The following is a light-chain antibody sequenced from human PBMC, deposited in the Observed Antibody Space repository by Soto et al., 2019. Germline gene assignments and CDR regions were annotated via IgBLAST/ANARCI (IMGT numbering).Light chain of an antibody. Sequence: QSALTQPASVSGSPGQSITISCTGTNSDVGGYNYVSWYQQHPGKAPKLMIHDVSNRPSGVSDRFSGSKSGNTASLTISGLQAEDEADYHCSSYTSRNTYVFGTGTKLTVL. J-gene: IGLJ1*01. CDR1: NSDVGGYNY. V-gene: IGLV2-14*01. CDR2: DVS. CDR3: SSYTSRNTYV.